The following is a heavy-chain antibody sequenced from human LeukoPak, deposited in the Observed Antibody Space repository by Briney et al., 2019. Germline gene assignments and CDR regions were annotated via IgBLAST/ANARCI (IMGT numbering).Heavy chain of an antibody. CDR3: ARDPYSGAYGDTYYYFMDA. D-gene: IGHD1-26*01. CDR1: GFTVSSNS. J-gene: IGHJ6*03. CDR2: ITTSSSYT. V-gene: IGHV3-21*01. Sequence: GGSLRLSCTVSGFTVSSNSMSWVRQAPGKGLEWVSSITTSSSYTFYADSVKGRFTISRDNARNSLYLQMNSLTAEDTAVYYCARDPYSGAYGDTYYYFMDAWGKGTTVTISS.